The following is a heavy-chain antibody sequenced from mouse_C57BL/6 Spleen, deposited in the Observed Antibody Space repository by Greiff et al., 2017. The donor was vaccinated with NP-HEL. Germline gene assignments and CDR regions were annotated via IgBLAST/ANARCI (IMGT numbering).Heavy chain of an antibody. CDR2: ISYDGSN. CDR3: ARGDYYGSRY. CDR1: GYSITSGYY. Sequence: EVKVEESGPGLVKPSQSLSLTCSVTGYSITSGYYWNWIRQFPGNKLEWMGYISYDGSNNYNPSLKNRISITRDTSKNQFFLKLNSVTTEDTATYYCARGDYYGSRYWGQGTLVTVSA. J-gene: IGHJ3*01. V-gene: IGHV3-6*01. D-gene: IGHD1-1*01.